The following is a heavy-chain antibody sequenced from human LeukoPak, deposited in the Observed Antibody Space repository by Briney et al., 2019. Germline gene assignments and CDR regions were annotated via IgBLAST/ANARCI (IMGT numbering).Heavy chain of an antibody. J-gene: IGHJ4*02. CDR3: SRLAPYPGVWASDY. CDR1: GGSISTSSYY. D-gene: IGHD6-13*01. V-gene: IGHV4-39*01. CDR2: IYYSGST. Sequence: SETLSLTCTVSGGSISTSSYYGGWIRQPPGKGLEWIGSIYYSGSTNYNPSLKSRVTISVDTSKNQFSLRLSSVTAADTAVYYCSRLAPYPGVWASDYWGQGTLVTVSS.